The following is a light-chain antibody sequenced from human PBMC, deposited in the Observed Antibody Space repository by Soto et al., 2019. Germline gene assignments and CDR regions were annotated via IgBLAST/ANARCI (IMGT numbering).Light chain of an antibody. CDR1: QGISSA. CDR3: QQFNSIPLT. Sequence: AIQLTQSPSSLSASVGDRGTITCRANQGISSALAWYQQKPGKAPKLLIYDASSLESGVPSRFSGSGSGTDFTLTISSLQPEDFETYYCQQFNSIPLTFGGGTKVEIK. V-gene: IGKV1-13*02. CDR2: DAS. J-gene: IGKJ4*01.